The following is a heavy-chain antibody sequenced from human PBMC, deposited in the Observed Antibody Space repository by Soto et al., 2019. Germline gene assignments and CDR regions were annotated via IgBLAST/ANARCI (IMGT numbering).Heavy chain of an antibody. D-gene: IGHD3-3*01. V-gene: IGHV1-24*01. J-gene: IGHJ3*02. CDR1: GYTLTELS. Sequence: GXXVKVSCKVSGYTLTELSMHWVRQAPGKGLEWMGGFDPEDGETIYAQKFQGRVTMTEDTSTDTAYMELSSLRSEDTAVYYCAILYDFWSDDAFDIWGQGTMVTVSS. CDR3: AILYDFWSDDAFDI. CDR2: FDPEDGET.